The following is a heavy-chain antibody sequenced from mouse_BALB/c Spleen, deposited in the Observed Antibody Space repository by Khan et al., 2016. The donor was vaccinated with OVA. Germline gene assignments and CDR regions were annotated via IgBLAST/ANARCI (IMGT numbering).Heavy chain of an antibody. CDR1: GFTFSSYS. J-gene: IGHJ3*01. V-gene: IGHV5-6*01. Sequence: EVELVESGGDLVKPGGSLQLSCTASGFTFSSYSMSWVRQTPDKRLEWVATISSDGDYTYYPDNVKGRFTISRDNARNTLYLQMSSLKSEETAMYSCSDHLTGWFDYWGQGTLVTVSA. CDR3: SDHLTGWFDY. CDR2: ISSDGDYT. D-gene: IGHD4-1*01.